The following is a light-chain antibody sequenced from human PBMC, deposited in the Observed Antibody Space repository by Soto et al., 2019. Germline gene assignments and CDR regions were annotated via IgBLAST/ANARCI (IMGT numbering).Light chain of an antibody. CDR1: SRDVGGYNF. CDR2: DVT. J-gene: IGLJ1*01. Sequence: QSVLTQPASVSGSPGQSFTISCTGTSRDVGGYNFVSWYQQHPDKAPKLMIYDVTNRPSGVSNRFSGSKSGNSASLTISGLQAEDEADYYCSSYTSISTYVFGTGTKVTVL. CDR3: SSYTSISTYV. V-gene: IGLV2-14*01.